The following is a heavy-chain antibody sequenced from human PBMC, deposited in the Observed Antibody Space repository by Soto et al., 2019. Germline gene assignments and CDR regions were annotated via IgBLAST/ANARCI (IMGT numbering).Heavy chain of an antibody. V-gene: IGHV1-18*01. J-gene: IGHJ4*02. CDR2: ISAYNGNT. D-gene: IGHD3-3*01. CDR1: GYTFTSYG. CDR3: ARDRRYDFWSGHQTDY. Sequence: GASVKVSCKASGYTFTSYGISWVRQAPGQGLEWMGWISAYNGNTNYAQKLQGRVTMTTDTSTSTAYMELRSLRSDDTAVYYCARDRRYDFWSGHQTDYWGQGTLVTVSS.